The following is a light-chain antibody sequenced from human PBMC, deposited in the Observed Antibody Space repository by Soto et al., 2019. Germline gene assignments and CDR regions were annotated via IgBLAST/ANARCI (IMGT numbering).Light chain of an antibody. Sequence: QSALTQPASVSGSPGQSISISCSGTSSDVGGYNYVSWYQQHPGKAPKLMIYEVSNRSSGVSNRFSGSKSGNTASLTISGLQAEDEADYYCSSYTSINTYVFGSGTKVTVL. V-gene: IGLV2-14*01. CDR3: SSYTSINTYV. J-gene: IGLJ1*01. CDR2: EVS. CDR1: SSDVGGYNY.